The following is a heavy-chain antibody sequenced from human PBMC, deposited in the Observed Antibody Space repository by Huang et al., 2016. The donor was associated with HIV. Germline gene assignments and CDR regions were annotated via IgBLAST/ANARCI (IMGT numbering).Heavy chain of an antibody. J-gene: IGHJ4*02. CDR3: ARGFNYYASDNLGVYYFDS. CDR2: INHNGKL. D-gene: IGHD3-10*01. CDR1: GGAFRGSS. V-gene: IGHV4-34*02. Sequence: QVQLKQWGAGLLKPSETLSLTCAVYGGAFRGSSWPWILQFPEKGLECIGDINHNGKLCYTPSLSARVPISTDTSKNHFSLHLTSVTAADTALYYCARGFNYYASDNLGVYYFDSWGLGTLVTVSP.